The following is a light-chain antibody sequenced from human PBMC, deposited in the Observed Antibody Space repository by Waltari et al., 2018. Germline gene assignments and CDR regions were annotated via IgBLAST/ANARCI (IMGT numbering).Light chain of an antibody. J-gene: IGKJ1*01. CDR3: QHYVTLPAT. CDR2: DAS. CDR1: QSVGKS. Sequence: EIVLTQSPGTLSLSPGERATLSCRASQSVGKSLAWYQHKPGQAPRLLIYDASSRATGIPYRFSGSGSGTDFSLTISRLEPEDFSVYYCQHYVTLPATFGQGTKVEV. V-gene: IGKV3-20*01.